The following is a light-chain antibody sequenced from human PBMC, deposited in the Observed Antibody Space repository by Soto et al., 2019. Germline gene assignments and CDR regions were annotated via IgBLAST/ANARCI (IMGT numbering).Light chain of an antibody. Sequence: QSALTQPASVSGSPGQSIAISCIGSSSDVGGYNYVSWHQQHPGKAPKVVIYDVSNRPSGVSDRFSGSESGNTASLTISGLQAEDEADYYCSSYTSSSTYVFGTGTKVTVL. CDR3: SSYTSSSTYV. CDR1: SSDVGGYNY. V-gene: IGLV2-14*01. CDR2: DVS. J-gene: IGLJ1*01.